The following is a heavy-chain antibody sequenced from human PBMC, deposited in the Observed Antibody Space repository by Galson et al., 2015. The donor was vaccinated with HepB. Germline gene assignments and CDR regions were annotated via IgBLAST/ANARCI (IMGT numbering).Heavy chain of an antibody. CDR1: GFTFGDYA. CDR2: IRGKAYGGTT. D-gene: IGHD5-24*01. CDR3: ARDWNGYNDYYGMDV. Sequence: SLRLSCAVSGFTFGDYAMSWFRQAPGKGLEWVGLIRGKAYGGTTEYAASVKGRFIISRDDSKSIAYLQMNSLKTEDTAVYYCARDWNGYNDYYGMDVWGQGTTVTVSS. V-gene: IGHV3-49*03. J-gene: IGHJ6*02.